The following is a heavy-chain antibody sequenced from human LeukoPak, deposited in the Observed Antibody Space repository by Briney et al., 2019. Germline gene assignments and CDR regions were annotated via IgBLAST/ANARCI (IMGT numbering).Heavy chain of an antibody. CDR1: GFTFSSYA. D-gene: IGHD4-17*01. Sequence: GGSLRLSCAASGFTFSSYAMSWVRQAPGKGLEWVSAISGSGGSTYYADSVKGRFTISRDNSKNTLYLQMNSLRAEDTAVYYCAKDPGVLGDYGDWYFDLWGRGTLVTVSS. CDR3: AKDPGVLGDYGDWYFDL. CDR2: ISGSGGST. J-gene: IGHJ2*01. V-gene: IGHV3-23*01.